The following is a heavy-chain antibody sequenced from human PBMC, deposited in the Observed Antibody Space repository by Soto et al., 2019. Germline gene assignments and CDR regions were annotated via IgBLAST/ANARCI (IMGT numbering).Heavy chain of an antibody. J-gene: IGHJ4*02. D-gene: IGHD3-3*01. CDR1: GFTFSGSA. CDR2: IRSKANSYAT. Sequence: EVQLVESGGGLVQPGGSLKLSCAASGFTFSGSAMHWVRQASGKGLEWVGRIRSKANSYATAYAASVKGRFTISRDDSKNTAYLQMNSLKTEDTAVYCCTSSYDFWSGADYWGQGTLVTVSS. CDR3: TSSYDFWSGADY. V-gene: IGHV3-73*01.